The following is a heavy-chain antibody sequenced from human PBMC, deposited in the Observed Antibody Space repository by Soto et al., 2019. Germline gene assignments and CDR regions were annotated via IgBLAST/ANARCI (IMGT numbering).Heavy chain of an antibody. CDR2: ISYDGSNK. Sequence: GGSLRLSCAASGFTFSSYAMHWVRQAPGKGLEWVAVISYDGSNKYYADSVKGRFTISRDNSKNTLYLQMNSLRAEDTAVYYCARGYSNYAPFDYWGQGTLVTVSS. D-gene: IGHD4-4*01. J-gene: IGHJ4*02. CDR3: ARGYSNYAPFDY. CDR1: GFTFSSYA. V-gene: IGHV3-30-3*01.